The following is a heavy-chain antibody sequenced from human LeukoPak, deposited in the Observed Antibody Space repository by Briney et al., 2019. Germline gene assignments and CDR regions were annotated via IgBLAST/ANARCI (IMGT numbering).Heavy chain of an antibody. Sequence: ASVKVSCKASGYTFTGYYMHWVRQAPGQGLEWMGWINPNSGGTNYAQKFQGRVTMTRDTSISTAYMELSRLRSDDTAVYYCARHVRLWSGNYYYYYMDVWGKGTTVTVSS. V-gene: IGHV1-2*02. CDR2: INPNSGGT. J-gene: IGHJ6*03. CDR1: GYTFTGYY. D-gene: IGHD3-3*01. CDR3: ARHVRLWSGNYYYYYMDV.